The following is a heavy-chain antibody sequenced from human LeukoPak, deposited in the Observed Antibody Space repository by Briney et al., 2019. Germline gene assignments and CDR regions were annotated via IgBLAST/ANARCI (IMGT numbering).Heavy chain of an antibody. CDR1: GASISRSSDY. D-gene: IGHD5-12*01. Sequence: PSETLSLTCSVSGASISRSSDYWGWIRQSPGEGLEWIGSIYYSGSTYYNPSLKSRVTISVDTSKNQFSLKLSSVTAADTAVYYCARDLAAGGYEDYWGQGTLVTVSS. CDR2: IYYSGST. J-gene: IGHJ4*02. V-gene: IGHV4-39*07. CDR3: ARDLAAGGYEDY.